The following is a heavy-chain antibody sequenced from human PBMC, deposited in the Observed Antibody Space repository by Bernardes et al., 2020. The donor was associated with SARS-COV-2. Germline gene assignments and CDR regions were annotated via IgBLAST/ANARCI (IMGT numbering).Heavy chain of an antibody. CDR2: ISPNNGNT. CDR3: ARAAGYYDRSGYYHEYTNH. Sequence: ASVKVSCKSSGYTFTSYGISWVRQAPGQGLEWLGWISPNNGNTNFAQKFQGRVTLTTDTSTTTAYMELRSLRSDDTAVYYCARAAGYYDRSGYYHEYTNHWGQGTLVTVSS. D-gene: IGHD3-22*01. J-gene: IGHJ1*01. CDR1: GYTFTSYG. V-gene: IGHV1-18*04.